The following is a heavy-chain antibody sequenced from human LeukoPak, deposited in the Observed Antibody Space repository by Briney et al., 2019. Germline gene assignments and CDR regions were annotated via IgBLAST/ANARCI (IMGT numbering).Heavy chain of an antibody. Sequence: PGGSLRLSCAASGFTVSSNYMSWVRQAPGKGLEWVSVIYSGGSTYYADSVKGRFTISRDNSKNTLYLQMNSLRAEDTAVYYCARDSDYDSSGYYPGPYYMDVWGKGTTVTVSS. V-gene: IGHV3-66*02. CDR1: GFTVSSNY. CDR2: IYSGGST. CDR3: ARDSDYDSSGYYPGPYYMDV. J-gene: IGHJ6*03. D-gene: IGHD3-22*01.